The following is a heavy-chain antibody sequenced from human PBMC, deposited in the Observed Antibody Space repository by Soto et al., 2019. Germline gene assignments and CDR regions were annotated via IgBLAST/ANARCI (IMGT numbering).Heavy chain of an antibody. CDR1: GYPVTAYY. CDR2: INPATGAA. V-gene: IGHV1-2*02. Sequence: QLHLVQSGAVVKKPGASVAVSCSASGYPVTAYYMHWVRQAPGRGLELMGGINPATGAAKYTQTFQGRVTMNTATSTSTVFMDLSGLTSEDTAVFYCARGGGVGVAGSAAFDMWGQGTLVTVSS. CDR3: ARGGGVGVAGSAAFDM. J-gene: IGHJ3*02. D-gene: IGHD3-3*01.